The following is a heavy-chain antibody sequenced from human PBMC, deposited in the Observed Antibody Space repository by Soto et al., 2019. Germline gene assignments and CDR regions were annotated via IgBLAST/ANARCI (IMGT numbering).Heavy chain of an antibody. CDR3: ARDPYYYDSSGYSADYYYYYYGMDV. D-gene: IGHD3-22*01. V-gene: IGHV3-48*02. Sequence: PGGSLRLSCAASGFTFSSYSMNWVRQAPGKGLEWVSYISSSSSTIYYADSVKGRFTISRDNAKNSLYLQMNSLRDEDTAVYDCARDPYYYDSSGYSADYYYYYYGMDVWGQGTTVTVSS. CDR1: GFTFSSYS. CDR2: ISSSSSTI. J-gene: IGHJ6*02.